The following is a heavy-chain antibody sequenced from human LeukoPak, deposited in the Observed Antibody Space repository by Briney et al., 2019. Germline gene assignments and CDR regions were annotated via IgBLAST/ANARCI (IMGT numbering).Heavy chain of an antibody. D-gene: IGHD5-12*01. J-gene: IGHJ6*02. CDR1: EFTFSTYG. V-gene: IGHV3-30*18. Sequence: PGRSLRLSCAASEFTFSTYGMHWVRQAPGKGLEWVAVISYDGSYKFYADSVKGRFTISRDNSKNTLYLQMNSLRAEDTAVYYCAKWGGYDPKLYYYYGMDVWGQGTTVTVSS. CDR2: ISYDGSYK. CDR3: AKWGGYDPKLYYYYGMDV.